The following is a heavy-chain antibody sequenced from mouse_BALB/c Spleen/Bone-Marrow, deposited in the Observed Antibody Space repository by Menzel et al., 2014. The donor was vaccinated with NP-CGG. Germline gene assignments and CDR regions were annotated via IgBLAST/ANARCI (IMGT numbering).Heavy chain of an antibody. CDR2: IYPGDGDT. V-gene: IGHV1-80*01. CDR1: GYAFSGYW. CDR3: ARGGISVDY. Sequence: VQGVESGAELVRPGSSVKISCKASGYAFSGYWMNWVKQRPGQGLEWIGQIYPGDGDTDYNGKFKSKATLTADKSSSTAYMQLSSLTSEDSAVYFCARGGISVDYWGQGTTLTVSS. J-gene: IGHJ2*01.